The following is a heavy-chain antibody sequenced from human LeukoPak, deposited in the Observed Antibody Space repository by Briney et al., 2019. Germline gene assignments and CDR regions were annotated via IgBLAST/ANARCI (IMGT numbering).Heavy chain of an antibody. CDR1: GYTFTSYG. CDR3: ARAGGPIVVAREQYFQH. Sequence: GASVKVSCKASGYTFTSYGISWVRQAPGQGREWMGWISAYNGNTNYAQKLQGRVTMTTDTSTSTAYMELRSLRSDDTAVYYCARAGGPIVVAREQYFQHWGQGTLVTVSS. D-gene: IGHD3-22*01. CDR2: ISAYNGNT. V-gene: IGHV1-18*01. J-gene: IGHJ1*01.